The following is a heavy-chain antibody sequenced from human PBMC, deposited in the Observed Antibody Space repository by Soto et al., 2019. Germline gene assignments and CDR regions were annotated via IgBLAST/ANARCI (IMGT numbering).Heavy chain of an antibody. D-gene: IGHD1-7*01. Sequence: XSVKVSCKASGYTFTDFDIYWVRQAPGQRPEWLGWINPRSAATNYAQNFQGRVTMTRDTSIDTAYMELSSLRSDDTAVYYCARKLETFVAPLDFWGQGTLVTVSS. CDR3: ARKLETFVAPLDF. CDR1: GYTFTDFD. J-gene: IGHJ4*02. V-gene: IGHV1-2*02. CDR2: INPRSAAT.